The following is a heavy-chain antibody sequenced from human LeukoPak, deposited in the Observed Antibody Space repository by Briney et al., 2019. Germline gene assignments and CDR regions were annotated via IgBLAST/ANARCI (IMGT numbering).Heavy chain of an antibody. V-gene: IGHV3-30*04. J-gene: IGHJ4*02. CDR1: GFTFSSYA. CDR2: ISYDGSNK. D-gene: IGHD2-21*01. Sequence: GGSLRLSCAASGFTFSSYAMHWVRQAPGKGLEWVAVISYDGSNKYYADSVKGRFTISRDNSKNTLYLQMNSLRAEDTAVYYCARDSGDGYYGDVFYLFDYWGQGTLVTVSS. CDR3: ARDSGDGYYGDVFYLFDY.